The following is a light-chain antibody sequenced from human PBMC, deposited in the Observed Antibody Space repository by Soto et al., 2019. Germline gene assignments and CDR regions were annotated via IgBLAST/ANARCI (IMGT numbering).Light chain of an antibody. V-gene: IGKV1-6*01. CDR1: QGIRND. Sequence: AIQMTQPPSSLSSSVGDRVTITCRASQGIRNDLDWFQQKPGKAPKLLIYAASNLQSGVPARFSGSGSGTDFTLTISSLEPEDFAVYYCQQRSNWPITFGQGTRLEIK. J-gene: IGKJ5*01. CDR2: AAS. CDR3: QQRSNWPIT.